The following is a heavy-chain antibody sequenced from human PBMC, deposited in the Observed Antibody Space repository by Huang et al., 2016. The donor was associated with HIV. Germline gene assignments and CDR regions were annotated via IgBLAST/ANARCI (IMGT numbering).Heavy chain of an antibody. CDR3: ARDPRIQSWLNFFDY. J-gene: IGHJ4*02. D-gene: IGHD3-22*01. Sequence: EVQLVEFGGGLVQPGGSLRLSCPASGFGISSYWMHWVRQAPGKGRVWVSRIIRDGSSTSYADSVKGRFTISRDNAKNTLYLQMNSLRAEDTAVYYCARDPRIQSWLNFFDYWGQGTLVSVSS. CDR1: GFGISSYW. V-gene: IGHV3-74*01. CDR2: IIRDGSST.